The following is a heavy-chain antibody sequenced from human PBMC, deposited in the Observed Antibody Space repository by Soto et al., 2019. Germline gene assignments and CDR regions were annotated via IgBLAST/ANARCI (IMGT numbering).Heavy chain of an antibody. V-gene: IGHV4-31*03. CDR2: IYYSGSN. J-gene: IGHJ5*02. Sequence: QVQLQESRPGLVKPSQTLSLICTVSGGSISSGGYYWRWIRQHPGKGLEWIRYIYYSGSNYYNPSRTSRVTISVDTSKTEFSLKLSSVTAADTAVYYCARTPDRGGRGTLVTVSS. D-gene: IGHD2-15*01. CDR1: GGSISSGGYY. CDR3: ARTPDR.